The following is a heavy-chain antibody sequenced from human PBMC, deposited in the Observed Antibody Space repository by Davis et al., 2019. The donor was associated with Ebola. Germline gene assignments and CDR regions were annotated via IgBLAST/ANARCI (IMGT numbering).Heavy chain of an antibody. Sequence: MPSETLSLTCAVYGGSFSGYYWSWIRQPPGKGLEWIGEINHSGSTNYNPSLKSRVPISVDTSKNQFSLKLSSVTAAETAVYYCARYNIVGATNDAFDIWGQGTTVTVSS. J-gene: IGHJ3*02. D-gene: IGHD1-26*01. CDR3: ARYNIVGATNDAFDI. CDR1: GGSFSGYY. CDR2: INHSGST. V-gene: IGHV4-34*01.